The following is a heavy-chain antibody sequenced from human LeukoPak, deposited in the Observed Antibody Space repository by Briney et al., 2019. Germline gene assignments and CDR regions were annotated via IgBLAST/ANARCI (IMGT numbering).Heavy chain of an antibody. CDR3: APMYCTGGTCLGRGWHFDY. Sequence: SGPVLVKPTQTLTLTCTFSGFSLSTNGMRVNWIRQPPGKALEWLARIDWDDEKFYNTSLKTRLTISKDTSKKQVVLTMTNMDPVDTATYHCAPMYCTGGTCLGRGWHFDYWGHGTLVTVSS. J-gene: IGHJ4*01. V-gene: IGHV2-70*04. CDR2: IDWDDEK. D-gene: IGHD2-15*01. CDR1: GFSLSTNGMR.